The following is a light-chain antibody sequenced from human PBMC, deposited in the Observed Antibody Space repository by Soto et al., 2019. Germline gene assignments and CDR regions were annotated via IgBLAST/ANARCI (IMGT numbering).Light chain of an antibody. CDR3: LQDSNYPLT. Sequence: AAQMTQSPSSLSASVGDRVTITCRASQGIGNDLGWYQQKPGKAPKLLIYAASNLQSGVPSRFSGSGSGTDFTLTISGLQPDDFATYYCLQDSNYPLTFGQGTKVDVK. J-gene: IGKJ1*01. CDR2: AAS. CDR1: QGIGND. V-gene: IGKV1-6*01.